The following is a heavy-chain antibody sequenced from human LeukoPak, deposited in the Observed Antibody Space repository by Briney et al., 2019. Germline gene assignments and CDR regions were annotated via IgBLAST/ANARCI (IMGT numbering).Heavy chain of an antibody. CDR3: ARGGTRSYYAEFDY. D-gene: IGHD1-26*01. J-gene: IGHJ4*02. CDR1: GYTFTGYY. CDR2: INPNSGGT. V-gene: IGHV1-2*06. Sequence: ASVKVSCKASGYTFTGYYMHWVRQAPGQGLEWMGRINPNSGGTNYAQKFQGRVTMTRDTSISTAYMELSRLRSDDTAVYYCARGGTRSYYAEFDYWGQGTLVTVSS.